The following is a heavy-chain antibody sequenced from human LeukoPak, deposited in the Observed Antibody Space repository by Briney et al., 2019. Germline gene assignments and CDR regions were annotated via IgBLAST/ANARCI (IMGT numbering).Heavy chain of an antibody. V-gene: IGHV3-11*04. CDR3: ATSQSSVAGIVGD. CDR2: ISGSGSNK. CDR1: GFTFSDYF. J-gene: IGHJ4*02. Sequence: GGSLRLSCAASGFTFSDYFMTWIRQAPGKGLEWVSYISGSGSNKYYADSVKGRFTISRDNAKNSLYLQMNSLRVADTAVYYCATSQSSVAGIVGDWGQGTLVTVSS. D-gene: IGHD6-19*01.